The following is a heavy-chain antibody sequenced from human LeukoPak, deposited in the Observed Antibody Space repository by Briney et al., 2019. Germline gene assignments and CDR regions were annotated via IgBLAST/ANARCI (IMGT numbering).Heavy chain of an antibody. D-gene: IGHD3-10*01. CDR1: GGSFSGYY. J-gene: IGHJ5*02. V-gene: IGHV4-34*01. CDR3: ARGRLLWFGELLLNWFDP. CDR2: INHSGST. Sequence: PSETLSLTCAVYGGSFSGYYWSWIRQPPGKGLEWIGEINHSGSTNYNPSLKSRVTMSVDTSKNQFSLKLSSVTAADTAVYYCARGRLLWFGELLLNWFDPWGQGTLVTVSS.